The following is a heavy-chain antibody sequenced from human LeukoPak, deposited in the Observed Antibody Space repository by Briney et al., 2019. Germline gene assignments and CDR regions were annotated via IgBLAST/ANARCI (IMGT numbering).Heavy chain of an antibody. Sequence: PSETLSLTCTVSGGSISSYYWSWIRQPPGKGLEWIGYIYYSGSTNYNPSLKSRVTISVDTSKNQFSLKLSSVTAADTAVYYCARDIVVVPAATNGMDVGGQGTTVTVSS. CDR3: ARDIVVVPAATNGMDV. V-gene: IGHV4-59*01. CDR2: IYYSGST. J-gene: IGHJ6*02. CDR1: GGSISSYY. D-gene: IGHD2-2*01.